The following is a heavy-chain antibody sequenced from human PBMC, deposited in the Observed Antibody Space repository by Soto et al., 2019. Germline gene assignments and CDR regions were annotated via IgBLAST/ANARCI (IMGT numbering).Heavy chain of an antibody. CDR2: ISGSGGST. D-gene: IGHD5-12*01. V-gene: IGHV3-23*01. CDR3: AKKGSGYDSDYYYYMDV. Sequence: GGSLRLSCAASGFTFSSYAMSWVRQAPGKGLEWVSAISGSGGSTYYADSVKGRFTISRDNSKNTLYLQMNSLRAEDTAVYYCAKKGSGYDSDYYYYMDVWGKGTTVTVSS. J-gene: IGHJ6*03. CDR1: GFTFSSYA.